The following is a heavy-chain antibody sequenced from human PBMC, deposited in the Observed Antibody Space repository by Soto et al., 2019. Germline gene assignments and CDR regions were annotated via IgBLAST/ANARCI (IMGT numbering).Heavy chain of an antibody. CDR3: TTTMTTDLHYYMDV. CDR1: GFTFSSYG. CDR2: IWYDGSNK. J-gene: IGHJ6*03. Sequence: QVQLVESGGGVVQPGRSLRLSCAASGFTFSSYGMHWVRQAPGKGLEWVAVIWYDGSNKYYADSVKGRFTISRDNSKNTLYLQMNSPRDEDTAVYYCTTTMTTDLHYYMDVWGKGTTVTVSS. V-gene: IGHV3-33*01. D-gene: IGHD4-4*01.